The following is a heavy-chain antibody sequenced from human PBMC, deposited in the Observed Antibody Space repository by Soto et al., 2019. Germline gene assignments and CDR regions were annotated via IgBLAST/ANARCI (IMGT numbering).Heavy chain of an antibody. CDR3: AQSTGWPGFDF. J-gene: IGHJ4*02. CDR1: GGSISSYY. V-gene: IGHV4-59*01. D-gene: IGHD2-8*02. Sequence: QVQLQESGPGLVKPSETLSLTCAVSGGSISSYYWSWIRQPPGKGLEWIGYIYNGGSTSYNPSLQSRVTISVDPSKNQFALKLRSVTAADTAVYYCAQSTGWPGFDFWGQGTLVTVSS. CDR2: IYNGGST.